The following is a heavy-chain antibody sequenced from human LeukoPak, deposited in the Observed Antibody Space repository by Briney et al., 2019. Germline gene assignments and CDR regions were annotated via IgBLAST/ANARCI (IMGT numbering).Heavy chain of an antibody. V-gene: IGHV3-11*01. D-gene: IGHD3-10*01. CDR1: GFTFSDYY. J-gene: IGHJ4*02. CDR3: ARDAEYYYGSGSYYAY. CDR2: ISSSGSSI. Sequence: GGSLRLSCAASGFTFSDYYMSWIRQAPGKGLEWVSYISSSGSSIYYADSVKGRFTISRDNAKNSLYLQMNSLRAEDTAVYYCARDAEYYYGSGSYYAYWGQGTLVTVSS.